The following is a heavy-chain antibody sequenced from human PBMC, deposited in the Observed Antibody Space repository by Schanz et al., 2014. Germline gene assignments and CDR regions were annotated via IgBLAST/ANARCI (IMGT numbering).Heavy chain of an antibody. CDR3: TRDTDYHFDY. J-gene: IGHJ4*02. V-gene: IGHV3-74*01. D-gene: IGHD4-17*01. CDR1: GFTFSRYW. CDR2: IDNTGGNT. Sequence: EVQLVESGGGLVQPGGSLRLSCAASGFTFSRYWMHWVRQAPGKGLVWVSRIDNTGGNTNYADSVRGRFTISRDDAKNTLYLQMNSLRAEDTAVYYCTRDTDYHFDYWGQGTLVTVSS.